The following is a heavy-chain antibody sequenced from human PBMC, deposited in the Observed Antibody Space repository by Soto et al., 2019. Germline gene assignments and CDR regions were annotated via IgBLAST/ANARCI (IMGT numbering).Heavy chain of an antibody. CDR3: AIQEPTTHYYGMDV. D-gene: IGHD1-26*01. Sequence: PGGSLRLACAASGFTFSSYAMSWVRQAPGKGLEWVSAISGSGGSTYYADSVKGRFTISRDNSKNTLYLQMNSLRAEDTAVYYCAIQEPTTHYYGMDVWGQGTTVTVSS. CDR1: GFTFSSYA. J-gene: IGHJ6*02. V-gene: IGHV3-23*01. CDR2: ISGSGGST.